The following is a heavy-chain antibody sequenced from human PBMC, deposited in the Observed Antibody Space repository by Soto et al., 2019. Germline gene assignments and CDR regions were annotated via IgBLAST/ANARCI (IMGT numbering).Heavy chain of an antibody. D-gene: IGHD1-26*01. CDR2: IFHSGST. CDR3: ARDKWAMGGMDV. CDR1: GYYISSGYH. V-gene: IGHV4-38-2*02. Sequence: SETLSLTCAVSGYYISSGYHWGWIRQPPGKGLEWIGNIFHSGSTHYNPSLKSRVTISVDTSKNQFSLKLRSVTAADRAVYYCARDKWAMGGMDVWDQGTRVTVSS. J-gene: IGHJ6*02.